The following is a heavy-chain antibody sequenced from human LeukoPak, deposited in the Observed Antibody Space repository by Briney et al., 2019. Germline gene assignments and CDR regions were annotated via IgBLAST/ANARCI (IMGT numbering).Heavy chain of an antibody. D-gene: IGHD6-19*01. J-gene: IGHJ3*01. V-gene: IGHV4-30-2*01. CDR2: IYHSGST. Sequence: SQTLSLTCTVSGGSISSGGYYWSWIRQPPGKGLEWIGYIYHSGSTYYNPSLKSRVTISVDRSKNQFSLKLSSVTAADTAVYYRARDRASAWQEEAFDLWGQGTIVAVSS. CDR1: GGSISSGGYY. CDR3: ARDRASAWQEEAFDL.